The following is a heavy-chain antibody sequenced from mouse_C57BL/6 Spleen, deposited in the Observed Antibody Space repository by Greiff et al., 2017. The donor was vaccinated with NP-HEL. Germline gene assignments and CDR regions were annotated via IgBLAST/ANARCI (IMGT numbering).Heavy chain of an antibody. Sequence: ESGPGLVKPSQSLSLTCSVTGYSITSGYYWNWIRQFPGNKLEWMGYISYDGSNNYNPSLKNRISITRDTSKNQFFLKLNSVTTEDTATYYCARVTYYGSRRDAMDYWGQGTSVTVSS. CDR2: ISYDGSN. D-gene: IGHD1-1*01. CDR1: GYSITSGYY. V-gene: IGHV3-6*01. CDR3: ARVTYYGSRRDAMDY. J-gene: IGHJ4*01.